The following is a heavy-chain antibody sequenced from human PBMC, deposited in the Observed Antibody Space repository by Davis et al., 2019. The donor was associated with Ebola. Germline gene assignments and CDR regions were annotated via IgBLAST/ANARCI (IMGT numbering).Heavy chain of an antibody. Sequence: PGGSLRLSCAASGFSFSSHDMHWVRRAPGKGLEWVAFINYDGSNKYSADSMKGRFTISRDNYKNTVYLQVNSLRAEDTAVYYCAKPNWGYWGFFDFWGQGTLVTVSS. V-gene: IGHV3-30*02. D-gene: IGHD7-27*01. J-gene: IGHJ4*02. CDR2: INYDGSNK. CDR1: GFSFSSHD. CDR3: AKPNWGYWGFFDF.